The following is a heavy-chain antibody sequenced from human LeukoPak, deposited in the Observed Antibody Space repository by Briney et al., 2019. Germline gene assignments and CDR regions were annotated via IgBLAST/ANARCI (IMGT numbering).Heavy chain of an antibody. CDR1: GFTFSSYG. D-gene: IGHD6-19*01. CDR3: AKDVRSSGWYIYYYYGMDV. V-gene: IGHV3-30*18. J-gene: IGHJ6*02. Sequence: GGSLRLSCAASGFTFSSYGMHWVRQAPGKGLEWVAVISYGGSNKYYADSVKGRFTISRDNSKNTLYLQMNSLRAEDTAVYYCAKDVRSSGWYIYYYYGMDVWGQGTTVTVSS. CDR2: ISYGGSNK.